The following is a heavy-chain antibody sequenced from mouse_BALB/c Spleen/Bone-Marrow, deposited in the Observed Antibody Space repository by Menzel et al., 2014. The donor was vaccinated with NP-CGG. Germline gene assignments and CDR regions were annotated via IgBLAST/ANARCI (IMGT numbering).Heavy chain of an antibody. V-gene: IGHV3-6*02. CDR2: ISYDGSN. J-gene: IGHJ2*01. CDR3: ARDWDGYYFDY. Sequence: EVQLQQSGAGLVKPSQSLSLTCSVTGYSITSGYYWNWIRQFPGNKLEWMGYISYDGSNNYNPSLKNRISITRDTSKNQFFLKLNSVTTEDTATYYCARDWDGYYFDYWGQGTTLTVSS. CDR1: GYSITSGYY. D-gene: IGHD2-3*01.